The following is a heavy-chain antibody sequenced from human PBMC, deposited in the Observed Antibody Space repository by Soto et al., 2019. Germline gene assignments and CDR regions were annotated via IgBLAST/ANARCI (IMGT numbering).Heavy chain of an antibody. V-gene: IGHV3-30*18. D-gene: IGHD3-9*01. CDR3: AKVAVQYFDWLSGGIDS. J-gene: IGHJ4*02. Sequence: QVQLVESGGGVVQPGRSLRLSCAASGFPFSTYAMRWVRQAPGKGLEWVAVVSYDGRQKYHGDSVKGRFSISRDNSKNTLYLQMNGLRVEDSAIYYCAKVAVQYFDWLSGGIDSWGQGTLVTVSS. CDR2: VSYDGRQK. CDR1: GFPFSTYA.